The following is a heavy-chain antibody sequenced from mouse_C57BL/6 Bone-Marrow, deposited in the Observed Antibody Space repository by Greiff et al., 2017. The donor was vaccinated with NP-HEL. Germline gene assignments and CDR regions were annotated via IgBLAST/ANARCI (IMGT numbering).Heavy chain of an antibody. CDR2: IWSGGST. CDR3: ARYGSSPYYFDY. V-gene: IGHV2-2*01. D-gene: IGHD1-1*01. Sequence: VQLQQSGPGLVQPSQSLSITCTVSGFSLTSYGVHWVRQSPGKGLEWLGVIWSGGSTAYNAAFISRLSISKDNSKSQVFFKMNSLQADDTAIYYCARYGSSPYYFDYWGQGTTLTVSS. J-gene: IGHJ2*01. CDR1: GFSLTSYG.